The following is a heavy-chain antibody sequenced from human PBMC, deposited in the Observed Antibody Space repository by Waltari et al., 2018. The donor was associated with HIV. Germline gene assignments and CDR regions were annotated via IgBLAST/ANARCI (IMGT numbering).Heavy chain of an antibody. Sequence: EVQLVQSGGGLGQPGGSLRLSCAASGSTLGSYEMNWVRQAPGKGLEWVSYISSNGSTTYYADSVKGRFTISKAKNSLYLQMNSLRAEDTAVYYCARDIQDDYGDAGAFDIWGQGTMITVSS. V-gene: IGHV3-48*03. CDR2: ISSNGSTT. CDR3: ARDIQDDYGDAGAFDI. D-gene: IGHD4-17*01. J-gene: IGHJ3*02. CDR1: GSTLGSYE.